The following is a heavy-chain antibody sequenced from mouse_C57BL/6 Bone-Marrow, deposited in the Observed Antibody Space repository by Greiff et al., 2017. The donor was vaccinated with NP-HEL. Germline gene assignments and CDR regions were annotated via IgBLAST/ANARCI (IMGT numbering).Heavy chain of an antibody. V-gene: IGHV5-4*03. CDR2: ISDGGSYT. CDR3: ARGPCSQYYFDY. J-gene: IGHJ2*01. Sequence: EVMLVESGGGLVKPGGSLKLSCAASGFTFSSYAMSWVRQTPEKRLEWVATISDGGSYTYYPATVKGRFTISRDNAKNNLYLQMSQLKSEDTAMYYCARGPCSQYYFDYWGQGTTLTVSS. CDR1: GFTFSSYA. D-gene: IGHD1-1*01.